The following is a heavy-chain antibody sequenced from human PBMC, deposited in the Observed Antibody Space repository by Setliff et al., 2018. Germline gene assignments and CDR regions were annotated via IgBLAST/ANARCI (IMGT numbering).Heavy chain of an antibody. CDR1: GYTSINYG. Sequence: ASVKVSCKASGYTSINYGISWVRQAPGQGLEWMGWISGSTDSTNYAQKFRGRVTLTKDTSTNTKYMELRSLRSDDTAMYYCARDTHQWDLLYFDSWGQGTLVTVSS. J-gene: IGHJ4*02. V-gene: IGHV1-18*01. D-gene: IGHD1-26*01. CDR3: ARDTHQWDLLYFDS. CDR2: ISGSTDST.